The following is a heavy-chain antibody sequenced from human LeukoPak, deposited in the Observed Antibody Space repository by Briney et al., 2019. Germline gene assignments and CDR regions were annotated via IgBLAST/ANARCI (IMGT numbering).Heavy chain of an antibody. Sequence: SETLSLTCAVYGGSFSGYYWSWIRQPPGKGLEWIAYISDIGSINYNPSLKSRVTRSLDTSRNQLSLKLRSVTAADTAVYYCAGHHPRNTVDFWGQGTLVTVSS. CDR3: AGHHPRNTVDF. V-gene: IGHV4-59*08. CDR2: ISDIGSI. CDR1: GGSFSGYY. D-gene: IGHD2/OR15-2a*01. J-gene: IGHJ4*02.